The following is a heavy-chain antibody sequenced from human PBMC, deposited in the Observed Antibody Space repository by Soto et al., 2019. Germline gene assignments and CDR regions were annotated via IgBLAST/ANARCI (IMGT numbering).Heavy chain of an antibody. V-gene: IGHV4-34*01. CDR3: ARSTMIVVVITPLTYYGMDV. D-gene: IGHD3-22*01. CDR2: INHSGST. CDR1: GGSFSGYY. Sequence: TLSHTCAVYGGSFSGYYWSWIRQPPGKGLEWIGEINHSGSTNYNPSLKSRVTISVDTSKNQFSLKLSSVTAADTAVYYCARSTMIVVVITPLTYYGMDVWGQGTTVTVSS. J-gene: IGHJ6*02.